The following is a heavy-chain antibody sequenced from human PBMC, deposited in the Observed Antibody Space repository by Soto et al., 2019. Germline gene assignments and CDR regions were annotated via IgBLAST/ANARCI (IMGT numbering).Heavy chain of an antibody. Sequence: QVQLQASGPGLVKPSGTLSLTCAVSGGSISSSNWWSWVRQPPGKGLEWIGYLYYSGSTNYNPSLKSRVTISVDTSKNQFSLKLSSVTAADTAVYYCARANSSSSGYFDYWGQGTLVTVSS. CDR2: LYYSGST. CDR1: GGSISSSNW. CDR3: ARANSSSSGYFDY. V-gene: IGHV4-4*02. J-gene: IGHJ4*02. D-gene: IGHD6-6*01.